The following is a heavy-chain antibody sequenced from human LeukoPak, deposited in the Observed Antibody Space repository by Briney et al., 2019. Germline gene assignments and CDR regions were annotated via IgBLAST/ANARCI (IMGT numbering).Heavy chain of an antibody. CDR3: ARTVAGYYGSGSTLPFDY. V-gene: IGHV5-51*01. D-gene: IGHD3-10*01. CDR1: GYSFTSYW. Sequence: GESLKISCKGSGYSFTSYWIGWVRQMPGEGLEWMGIIYPGDSDTRYSPSFQGQVTISADKSISTAYLQWSSLKASDTAMYYCARTVAGYYGSGSTLPFDYWGQGTLVTVSS. CDR2: IYPGDSDT. J-gene: IGHJ4*02.